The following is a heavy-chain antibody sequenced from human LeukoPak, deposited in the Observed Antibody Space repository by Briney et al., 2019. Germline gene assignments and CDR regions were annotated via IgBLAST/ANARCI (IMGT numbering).Heavy chain of an antibody. CDR1: GYTLTELS. CDR3: AIVVRNAFDI. D-gene: IGHD2-21*01. CDR2: FDPEDGKT. J-gene: IGHJ3*02. V-gene: IGHV1-24*01. Sequence: ASVKVSCKVSGYTLTELSMRWVRQAPGKGLEWMGGFDPEDGKTIYAQKFQGRVTMTEDTSTDTACIELSSLRSEDTAVYYCAIVVRNAFDIWGQGTMVTVSS.